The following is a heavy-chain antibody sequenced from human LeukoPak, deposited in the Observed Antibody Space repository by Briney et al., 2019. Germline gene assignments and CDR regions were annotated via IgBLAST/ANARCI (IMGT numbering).Heavy chain of an antibody. CDR3: ARVDYGDYYYLPYYYYMDV. CDR2: IYYSGST. V-gene: IGHV4-59*01. J-gene: IGHJ6*03. D-gene: IGHD4-17*01. Sequence: SETLSLTCTVSGGSISSYYWSWIRQPPGKGLEWIGYIYYSGSTNYNPSLKSRVTISVDTSKNQFSVKLSSVTAADTAVYYCARVDYGDYYYLPYYYYMDVWGKGTTVTVSS. CDR1: GGSISSYY.